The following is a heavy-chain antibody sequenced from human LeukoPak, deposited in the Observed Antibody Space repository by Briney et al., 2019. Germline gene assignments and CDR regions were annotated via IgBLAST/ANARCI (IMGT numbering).Heavy chain of an antibody. V-gene: IGHV1-3*01. J-gene: IGHJ6*02. Sequence: ASVKVSCKASGYTFTSYAMHWVRQAPGQRLEWMGWINAGNGNTKYSQKFQGRVTITRDTSASTAYKELSSLRSEDTAVYYCARGRQLAYYYYGMDVWGQGTTVTVSS. CDR1: GYTFTSYA. CDR2: INAGNGNT. D-gene: IGHD6-13*01. CDR3: ARGRQLAYYYYGMDV.